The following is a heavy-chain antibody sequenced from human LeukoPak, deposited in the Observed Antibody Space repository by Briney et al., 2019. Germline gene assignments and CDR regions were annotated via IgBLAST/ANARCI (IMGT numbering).Heavy chain of an antibody. CDR2: IRYDGSGK. CDR1: GFTFNHYG. J-gene: IGHJ5*02. V-gene: IGHV3-30*02. D-gene: IGHD6-13*01. Sequence: PGGSLRLSCAASGFTFNHYGMHCVRQAPGKGLEWVAFIRYDGSGKYYGDSVKGRFTTSRDISKNTLHLQMNSLRAEDTAVYYCAKVASIAAAGEFGSWGEGKLVTVSS. CDR3: AKVASIAAAGEFGS.